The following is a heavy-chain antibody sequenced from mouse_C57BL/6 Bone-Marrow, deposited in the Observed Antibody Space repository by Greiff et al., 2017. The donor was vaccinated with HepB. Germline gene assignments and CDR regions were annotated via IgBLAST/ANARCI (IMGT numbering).Heavy chain of an antibody. J-gene: IGHJ1*03. CDR2: IYPGNSDT. V-gene: IGHV1-5*01. Sequence: EVKLVESGTVLARPGASVKMSCKTSGYTFTSYWMHWVKQRPGQGLEWIGAIYPGNSDTSYNQKFKGKAKLTAVTSASTAYMELSSLTNEDSAVYCRTRSRIRTGHFDVWGTGTTVTVSS. CDR1: GYTFTSYW. CDR3: TRSRIRTGHFDV. D-gene: IGHD4-1*01.